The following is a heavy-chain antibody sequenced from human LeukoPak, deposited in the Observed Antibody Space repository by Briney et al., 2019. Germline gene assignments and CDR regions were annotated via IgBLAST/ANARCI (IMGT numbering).Heavy chain of an antibody. V-gene: IGHV3-23*01. Sequence: PGGSLRLSCAASGFTFSSYAMSWVRQAPGKGLEWVSAISGSGGRTYYADSVKGRFTISRDNSKNTLYLQMNSLRAEDTAVYYCAKARTLVGASDYWGQGTLVTVSS. D-gene: IGHD1-26*01. CDR3: AKARTLVGASDY. CDR1: GFTFSSYA. CDR2: ISGSGGRT. J-gene: IGHJ4*02.